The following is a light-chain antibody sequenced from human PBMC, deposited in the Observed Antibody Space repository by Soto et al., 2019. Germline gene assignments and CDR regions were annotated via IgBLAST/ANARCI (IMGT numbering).Light chain of an antibody. CDR2: DVR. V-gene: IGLV2-14*03. CDR1: SSDVGGYNF. Sequence: QSALTQPASVSGSPGQSITISCTGTSSDVGGYNFVSWYQQHPGKAPKFSIYDVRNRPSGVSNRFSGSRSGNTASLTISGLQAEDEADYSCSSYTSSSTVIVGGGTKLTVL. J-gene: IGLJ2*01. CDR3: SSYTSSSTVI.